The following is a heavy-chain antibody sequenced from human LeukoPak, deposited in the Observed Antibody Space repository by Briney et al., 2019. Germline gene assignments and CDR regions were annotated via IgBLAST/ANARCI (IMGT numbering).Heavy chain of an antibody. Sequence: PSETLSLTCSVSGDSITRSGYCWGWIRQSPGKGLEWIGSVCFTGETYYIPSLKSRLTISRDTSQNQYSLRLSSVTAADTAVYYCARDKGHFDVDYWGQGILVTVSS. V-gene: IGHV4-39*07. CDR2: VCFTGET. CDR3: ARDKGHFDVDY. CDR1: GDSITRSGYC. J-gene: IGHJ4*02. D-gene: IGHD3-9*01.